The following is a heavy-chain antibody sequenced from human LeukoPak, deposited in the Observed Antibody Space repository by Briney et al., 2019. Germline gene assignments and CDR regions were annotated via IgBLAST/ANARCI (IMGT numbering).Heavy chain of an antibody. CDR3: ARGVGALVYYYYGMDV. CDR1: GFTVSSNY. V-gene: IGHV3-66*01. Sequence: GGSLRLSCAASGFTVSSNYMSWVRQAPGKGLEWVSVIYSGGSTYYADSVKGRFTISRDNSKNTLYLQMNSLRAEDTAVYYCARGVGALVYYYYGMDVWGQGTTVTVSS. CDR2: IYSGGST. D-gene: IGHD1-26*01. J-gene: IGHJ6*02.